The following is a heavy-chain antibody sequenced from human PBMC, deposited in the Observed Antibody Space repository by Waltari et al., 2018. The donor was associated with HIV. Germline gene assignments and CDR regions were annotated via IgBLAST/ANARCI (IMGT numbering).Heavy chain of an antibody. CDR3: AKSRSWVETWDF. D-gene: IGHD1-1*01. CDR2: VWHDGSQT. CDR1: ESTFKAYG. Sequence: QVYLVESGGGVVQPGGSLRLSCVGSESTFKAYGMHWVRQAPGKGLEWVAVVWHDGSQTDYGDSVRGRFVVSRDNGKNTVFLQMNSLREEDTGRYYCAKSRSWVETWDFWGLGTLVIVSS. J-gene: IGHJ3*01. V-gene: IGHV3-33*06.